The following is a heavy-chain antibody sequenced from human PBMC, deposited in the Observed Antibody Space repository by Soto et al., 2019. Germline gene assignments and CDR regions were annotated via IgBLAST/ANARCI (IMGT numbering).Heavy chain of an antibody. CDR1: GGTFSSYA. V-gene: IGHV1-69*12. D-gene: IGHD3-22*01. J-gene: IGHJ6*02. CDR2: IIPIFGTA. Sequence: QVQLVQSGAEVKKPGSSMKVSCKASGGTFSSYAISWVRQAPGQGLEWMGGIIPIFGTANYAQKFQGRVTITADESTSTDYMELSSLRSEDTAVYYCARDQDVSNYHGMDVWGQGTTVTVSS. CDR3: ARDQDVSNYHGMDV.